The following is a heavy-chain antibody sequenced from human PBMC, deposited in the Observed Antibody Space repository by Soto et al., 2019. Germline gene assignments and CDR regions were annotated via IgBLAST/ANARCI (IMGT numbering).Heavy chain of an antibody. D-gene: IGHD5-12*01. CDR1: GYTLTELS. CDR3: AIIAGYSGYDPPDY. CDR2: FDPEDGET. Sequence: GASVKVSCKVSGYTLTELSMHWVRQAPGKGLEWMGGFDPEDGETIYAQKFQGRVTMTEDTSTDTAYMELSSLRSEDTAVYYCAIIAGYSGYDPPDYWSQGTLVTVSS. V-gene: IGHV1-24*01. J-gene: IGHJ4*02.